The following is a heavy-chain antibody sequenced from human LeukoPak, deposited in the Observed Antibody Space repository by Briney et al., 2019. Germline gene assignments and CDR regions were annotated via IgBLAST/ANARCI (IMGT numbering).Heavy chain of an antibody. CDR2: INPNSGGT. CDR1: GGTFSSYA. Sequence: ASVKVSCKASGGTFSSYAISWVRQAPGQGLEWMGRINPNSGGTNYAQKFQGRVTMTRDTSISTAYMELSRLRSDDTAVYYCARVRRDGYNSAFDIWGQGTMVTVSS. D-gene: IGHD5-12*01. J-gene: IGHJ3*02. CDR3: ARVRRDGYNSAFDI. V-gene: IGHV1-2*02.